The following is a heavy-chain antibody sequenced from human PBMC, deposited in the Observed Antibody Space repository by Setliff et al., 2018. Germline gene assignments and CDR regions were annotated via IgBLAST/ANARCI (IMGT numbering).Heavy chain of an antibody. J-gene: IGHJ6*02. D-gene: IGHD3-9*01. V-gene: IGHV3-74*03. Sequence: QAGGSLRLSCAASGLTFSTYWMSWVRQAPGKGLVWVSRVNDDGSSAMYADSVKGRFTMSRDNAKNTLYLQMNSLRAEDTAVYYCARAYYGTVNGYSSYYGLDVWGQGTTVTVSS. CDR2: VNDDGSSA. CDR1: GLTFSTYW. CDR3: ARAYYGTVNGYSSYYGLDV.